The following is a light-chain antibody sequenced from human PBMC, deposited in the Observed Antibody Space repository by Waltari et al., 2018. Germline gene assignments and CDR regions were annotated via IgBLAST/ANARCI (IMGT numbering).Light chain of an antibody. CDR3: AAWDDSLNGVV. J-gene: IGLJ2*01. CDR1: SSNIGSNT. Sequence: QSVLTQPPSTSGTPGQRVTISCSGSSSNIGSNTVNWYQQLPGTAPKLLIYTNYQRPSGVPYRFSGSRSGTSASRGIVGLQSEDETGYHCAAWDDSLNGVVFGGGTKVTVL. CDR2: TNY. V-gene: IGLV1-44*01.